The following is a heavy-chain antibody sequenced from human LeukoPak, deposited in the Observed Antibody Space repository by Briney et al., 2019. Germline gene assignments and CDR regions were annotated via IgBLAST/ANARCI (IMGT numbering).Heavy chain of an antibody. D-gene: IGHD3-10*02. CDR3: ARVARGFVLGMDV. J-gene: IGHJ6*02. CDR1: GYTFSGYY. Sequence: RGSVRVSCRASGYTFSGYYMHWVRQAPGEGLEWMGWINPNSGGTNYAQKFQGRVTMTRDTSITTAYMELSRLRSDDTAVYYCARVARGFVLGMDVWGQGTTVTVSS. V-gene: IGHV1-2*02. CDR2: INPNSGGT.